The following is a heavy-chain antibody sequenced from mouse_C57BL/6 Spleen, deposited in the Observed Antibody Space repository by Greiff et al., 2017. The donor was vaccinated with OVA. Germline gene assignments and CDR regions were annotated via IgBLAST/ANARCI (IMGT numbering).Heavy chain of an antibody. J-gene: IGHJ4*01. CDR3: ARSLYYYGRGGYAMDY. CDR2: IDPSDSYT. Sequence: QVHVKQPGAELVKPGASVKLSCKASGYTFTSYWMQWVKQRPGQGLEWIGEIDPSDSYTNYNQKFKGKATLTVDTSSSTAYMQLSSLTSEDSAVYYCARSLYYYGRGGYAMDYWGQGTSVTVSS. CDR1: GYTFTSYW. D-gene: IGHD1-1*01. V-gene: IGHV1-50*01.